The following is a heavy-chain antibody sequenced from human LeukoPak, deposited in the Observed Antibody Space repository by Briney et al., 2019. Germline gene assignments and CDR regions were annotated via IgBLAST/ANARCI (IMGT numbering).Heavy chain of an antibody. D-gene: IGHD1-26*01. CDR2: IWYDGSNK. V-gene: IGHV3-33*01. Sequence: GRSLILSCAASGFTFSSHGMHWVRQAPGKGLEWVAVIWYDGSNKYYADSVKGRFTISKDNSKSTLYLQMNSLRAEDTAVYYCASHSGNYPRGYFDYWGQGTLVIVSS. CDR3: ASHSGNYPRGYFDY. J-gene: IGHJ4*02. CDR1: GFTFSSHG.